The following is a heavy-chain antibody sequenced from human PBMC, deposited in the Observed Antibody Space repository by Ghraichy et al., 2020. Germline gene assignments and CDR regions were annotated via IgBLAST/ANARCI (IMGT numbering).Heavy chain of an antibody. J-gene: IGHJ6*02. CDR2: IHYSGST. Sequence: SQTLSLTCSVSGGSISSSYYYWGWIRQPPGKGLEWIGTIHYSGSTYYNPSLKSRVTISVDTSKNLFFLNLRSVTAADTAVYYCARHFPWGSVRYIGFYYGVDVWGQGTTVTVSS. CDR1: GGSISSSYYY. V-gene: IGHV4-39*01. CDR3: ARHFPWGSVRYIGFYYGVDV. D-gene: IGHD3-16*02.